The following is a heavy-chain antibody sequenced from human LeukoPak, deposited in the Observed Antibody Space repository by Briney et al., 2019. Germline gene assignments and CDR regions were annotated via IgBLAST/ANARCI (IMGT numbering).Heavy chain of an antibody. Sequence: SETLSLTCTVSAGSISSYYWSWIRQPAGKGLEWIGRIYTSGSTNYNPSLKSRVTMSVDTSKNQFSLKLSSVTAADTAVYYCARDHWLQSSNEWNYYGLDVWGQGTTVTVSS. CDR3: ARDHWLQSSNEWNYYGLDV. CDR2: IYTSGST. D-gene: IGHD3-9*01. J-gene: IGHJ6*02. V-gene: IGHV4-4*07. CDR1: AGSISSYY.